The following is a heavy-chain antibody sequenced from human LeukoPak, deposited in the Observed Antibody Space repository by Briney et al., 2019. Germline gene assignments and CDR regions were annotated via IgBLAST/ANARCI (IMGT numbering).Heavy chain of an antibody. V-gene: IGHV4-34*01. J-gene: IGHJ4*02. CDR2: VDYTGTS. CDR3: ARPRESGGNMDY. D-gene: IGHD4-23*01. CDR1: GGSFNGHY. Sequence: SDSLSICCAAYGGSFNGHYWTWVRQAPGKGLEWLGEVDYTGTSRCNPPLKNRLTTSAGTSTNQSYQNLRTVTAADTAVYYCARPRESGGNMDYWGRGTAVTVSS.